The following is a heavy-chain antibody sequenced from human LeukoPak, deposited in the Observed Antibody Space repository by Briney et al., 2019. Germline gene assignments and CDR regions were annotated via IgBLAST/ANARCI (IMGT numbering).Heavy chain of an antibody. CDR2: IWYDGSNK. D-gene: IGHD2-2*01. CDR1: GFTFRSYG. V-gene: IGHV3-33*01. Sequence: PGRSLRLSCAASGFTFRSYGMHWVRQAPGEGLEWVAVIWYDGSNKNYADSVEGRFTFSRDNSKNTLYLQMNSLRAEDTAVYYCARDRAAAMEYYYMDVWGKGTTVTVSS. J-gene: IGHJ6*03. CDR3: ARDRAAAMEYYYMDV.